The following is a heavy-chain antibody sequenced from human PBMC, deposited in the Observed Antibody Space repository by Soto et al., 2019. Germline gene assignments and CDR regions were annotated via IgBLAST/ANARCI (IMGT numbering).Heavy chain of an antibody. J-gene: IGHJ4*02. Sequence: SVKVSCKASGGTFSSYAISWVRQAPGQGLEWMGGIIPIFGTANYAQKFQGRVTITADESTSTAYMELSSLRAEDTALYYCAKAMSSPSRPRNYFAFSAQRTLVPVSA. CDR1: GGTFSSYA. CDR2: IIPIFGTA. CDR3: AKAMSSPSRPRNYFAF. V-gene: IGHV1-69*13. D-gene: IGHD3-10*01.